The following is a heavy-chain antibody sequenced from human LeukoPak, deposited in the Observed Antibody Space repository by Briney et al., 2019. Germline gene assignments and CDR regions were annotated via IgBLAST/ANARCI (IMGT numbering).Heavy chain of an antibody. CDR1: GFTFSSYW. Sequence: SGGSLRLSCAASGFTFSSYWMSWVRQAPGKGLEWVANIKQDGSEKYYVDSVKGRFTISRDNAKNSLYLQMNSLRAEDTAVYYCARGAGYCSSTSCLYYFDYWGQGTLVTVSS. V-gene: IGHV3-7*01. CDR3: ARGAGYCSSTSCLYYFDY. D-gene: IGHD2-2*01. CDR2: IKQDGSEK. J-gene: IGHJ4*02.